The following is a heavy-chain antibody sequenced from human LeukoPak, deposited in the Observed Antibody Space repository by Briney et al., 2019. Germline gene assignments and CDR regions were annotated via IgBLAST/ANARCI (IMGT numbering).Heavy chain of an antibody. CDR2: IHYRGTS. D-gene: IGHD2-15*01. J-gene: IGHJ4*02. V-gene: IGHV4-59*08. CDR1: GGSMSGYY. CDR3: ARHYCSGGNCYYFDH. Sequence: SETLSLTCTVSGGSMSGYYWSWIRQPPGQGLEWIGFIHYRGTSKYNPSLISRVTMSADTSKNQVSLKLSSVTAADTAVYYCARHYCSGGNCYYFDHWGQGTLVTVSS.